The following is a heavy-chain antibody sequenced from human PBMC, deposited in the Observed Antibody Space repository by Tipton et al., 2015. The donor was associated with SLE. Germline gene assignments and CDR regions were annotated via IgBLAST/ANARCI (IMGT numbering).Heavy chain of an antibody. CDR2: IYYSGNT. CDR1: GGSFSGYF. D-gene: IGHD6-13*01. CDR3: ARGGRQLVPFTWFDP. V-gene: IGHV4-34*01. Sequence: TLSLTCAVYGGSFSGYFWGWIRQPPGKGLEWIGSIYYSGNTYYNPSLKSRVTISVDTSKNQFSLKLSSVTAADTAVYFCARGGRQLVPFTWFDPWGQGTLVTVSS. J-gene: IGHJ5*02.